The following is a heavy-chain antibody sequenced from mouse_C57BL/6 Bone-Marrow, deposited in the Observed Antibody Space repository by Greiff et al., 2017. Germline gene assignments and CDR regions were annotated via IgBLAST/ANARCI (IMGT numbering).Heavy chain of an antibody. CDR3: TPDYYGSRGNY. D-gene: IGHD1-1*01. CDR1: GFNIKDDY. Sequence: VQLKQSGAELVRPGASVKLSCTASGFNIKDDYMHWVKQRPEQGLAWIGWIDPENGDTEYASKFQGKATITADTSSNTAYLQLSSLTSEDTAVYYCTPDYYGSRGNYWGQGTTLTVSS. J-gene: IGHJ2*01. V-gene: IGHV14-4*01. CDR2: IDPENGDT.